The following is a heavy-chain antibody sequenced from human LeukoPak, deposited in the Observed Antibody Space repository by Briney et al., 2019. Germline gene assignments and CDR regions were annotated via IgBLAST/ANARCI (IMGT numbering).Heavy chain of an antibody. Sequence: ESGPTLVNPTRTLTLTCTFSGFSLSTSRMCVSWIRQPPGKALEWLARIDWDDNKYYSTSLKTRLTISKDTSKNQVVLTMTNMDPVDTATYYCARLSMVRGVTYNWFDPWGQGTLVTVSS. CDR3: ARLSMVRGVTYNWFDP. J-gene: IGHJ5*02. CDR1: GFSLSTSRMC. CDR2: IDWDDNK. V-gene: IGHV2-70*11. D-gene: IGHD3-10*01.